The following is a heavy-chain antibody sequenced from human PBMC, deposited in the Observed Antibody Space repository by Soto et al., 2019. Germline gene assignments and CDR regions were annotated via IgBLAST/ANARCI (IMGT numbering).Heavy chain of an antibody. Sequence: PSETLSLTCGVSGGSLSGATYSWNWIRQPPGKGLEWIGYIFPSGTTYYNPSLKSRVTMSVDTSKNQFSLKLSSVTAADTAVYYCARDGDLGGYTYGSHFDYWGQGTLVTVSS. CDR2: IFPSGTT. D-gene: IGHD5-18*01. J-gene: IGHJ4*02. CDR1: GGSLSGATYS. CDR3: ARDGDLGGYTYGSHFDY. V-gene: IGHV4-30-2*01.